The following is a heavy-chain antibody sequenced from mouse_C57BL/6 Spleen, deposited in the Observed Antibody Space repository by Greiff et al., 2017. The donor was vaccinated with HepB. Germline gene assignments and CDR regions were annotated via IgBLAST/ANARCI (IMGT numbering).Heavy chain of an antibody. CDR1: GYTFTSYW. Sequence: VQLQESGAELVKPGASVKMSCKASGYTFTSYWITWVKQRPGQGLEWIGDIYPGSGSTNYNEKFKSKATLTVDTSSSTAYMQLSSLTSEDSAVYYCARSLYYFDYWGQGTTLTVSS. V-gene: IGHV1-55*01. D-gene: IGHD2-3*01. J-gene: IGHJ2*01. CDR3: ARSLYYFDY. CDR2: IYPGSGST.